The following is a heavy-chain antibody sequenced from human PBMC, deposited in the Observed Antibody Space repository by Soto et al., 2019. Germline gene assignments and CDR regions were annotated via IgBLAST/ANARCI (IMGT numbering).Heavy chain of an antibody. Sequence: QVQLVESGGGVVQPGRSLRLSCAASGFTFSSYGMHWVRQAPGKGLEGVAVIWYDGSNKYYADSVKGRFTISRDNSKNTLYLQMNSLRAEDTAVYYCAREGSSGWYRYFDYWGQGTLVTVSS. D-gene: IGHD6-19*01. CDR1: GFTFSSYG. CDR3: AREGSSGWYRYFDY. V-gene: IGHV3-33*01. CDR2: IWYDGSNK. J-gene: IGHJ4*02.